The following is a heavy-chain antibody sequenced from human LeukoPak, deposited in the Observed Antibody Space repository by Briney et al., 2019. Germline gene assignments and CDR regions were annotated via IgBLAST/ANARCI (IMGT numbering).Heavy chain of an antibody. Sequence: SSPTQVKPTQPLTLTCTFSGFSLSTSGVGVGWIRHPPGKALEWLALIYWGDDTRYSPSRTSKLTIIKSTSKHQVVLNINNIHPVDTPTYYSARFIDGYTFDYRGQGTLVTVSS. V-gene: IGHV2-5*02. CDR3: ARFIDGYTFDY. J-gene: IGHJ4*02. CDR2: IYWGDDT. D-gene: IGHD5-24*01. CDR1: GFSLSTSGVG.